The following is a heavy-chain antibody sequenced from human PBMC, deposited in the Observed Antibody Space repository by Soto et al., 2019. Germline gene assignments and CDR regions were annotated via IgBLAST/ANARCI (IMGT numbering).Heavy chain of an antibody. CDR2: ISASGGNT. CDR1: GFTFSSYA. V-gene: IGHV3-23*01. J-gene: IGHJ3*02. CDR3: AKARDGANDAFDI. Sequence: LRLSCAASGFTFSSYAMTWVRQAPGKGLEWISSISASGGNTYHADSVKGRFTISRDNSINTLYLQMNSLRTEDTALYYCAKARDGANDAFDIWGQGTMVTVSS.